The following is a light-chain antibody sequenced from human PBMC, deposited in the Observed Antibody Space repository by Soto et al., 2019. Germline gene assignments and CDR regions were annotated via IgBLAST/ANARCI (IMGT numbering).Light chain of an antibody. J-gene: IGKJ1*01. CDR3: QQYNNWPPWT. Sequence: EIVMTQSPATLSVSPGERATLSCRASQSVSSNLPWYQQKPGQAPRLLIYGASTRATGIPARFSGIGSGTEFTLTIRRLQSEDFAVYYCQQYNNWPPWTFGQGTKVEIK. V-gene: IGKV3-15*01. CDR2: GAS. CDR1: QSVSSN.